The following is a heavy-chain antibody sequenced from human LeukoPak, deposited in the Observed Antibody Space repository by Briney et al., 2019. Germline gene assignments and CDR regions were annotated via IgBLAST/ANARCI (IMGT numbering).Heavy chain of an antibody. CDR1: GYTFTGYY. CDR3: ARGSRYFDWLLYY. Sequence: EASVKVSCKASGYTFTGYYMHWVRQAPGQGLEWMGWINPNSGGTNYAQKFQGRVTMTRDTSISTAYMELSRLRSDDTAVYYCARGSRYFDWLLYYWGQGTLVTVSS. CDR2: INPNSGGT. D-gene: IGHD3-9*01. V-gene: IGHV1-2*02. J-gene: IGHJ4*02.